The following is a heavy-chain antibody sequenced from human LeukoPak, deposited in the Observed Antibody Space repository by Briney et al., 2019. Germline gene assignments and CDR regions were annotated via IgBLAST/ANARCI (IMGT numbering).Heavy chain of an antibody. CDR2: IIPIFGTA. CDR3: ATQDEERPVTSYDAFDI. CDR1: GGTFRSYA. Sequence: SVKVSCKASGGTFRSYAISWVRQAPGQGLEWMGGIIPIFGTANYAQKFQGRGTITADESTSTAYMELSSLRSEDTAVFYCATQDEERPVTSYDAFDIWGQGTMVTVSS. V-gene: IGHV1-69*01. J-gene: IGHJ3*02. D-gene: IGHD1-1*01.